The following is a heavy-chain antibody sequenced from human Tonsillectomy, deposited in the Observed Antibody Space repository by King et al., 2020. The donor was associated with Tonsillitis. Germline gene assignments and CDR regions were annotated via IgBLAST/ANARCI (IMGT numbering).Heavy chain of an antibody. V-gene: IGHV3-48*04. Sequence: VQLVESGGGLVQPGESLRLSCATSGFLFIDYSFNWVRQAPGKGLEWVSYISATSGTIRYVDSVKGRFTISRDNAQNSVSLQMNSLRVEDTAVYYCAREWADSNYVARTIDYWGQGSLVTASS. CDR1: GFLFIDYS. CDR3: AREWADSNYVARTIDY. J-gene: IGHJ4*02. CDR2: ISATSGTI. D-gene: IGHD4-11*01.